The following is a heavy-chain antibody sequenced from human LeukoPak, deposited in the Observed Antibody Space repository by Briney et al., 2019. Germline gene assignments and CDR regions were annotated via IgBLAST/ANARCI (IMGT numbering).Heavy chain of an antibody. CDR3: TTADEDYGDYGFAY. J-gene: IGHJ4*02. D-gene: IGHD4-17*01. CDR1: GFTFSTYD. Sequence: GGSLRLSCAASGFTFSTYDMHWVRQTTGKGLEWVSAIGTAGDTYYSGSVKGRFTISRENAKNSLYLQMNSLRAGDTAVYYCTTADEDYGDYGFAYWGQGTLVTVSS. V-gene: IGHV3-13*01. CDR2: IGTAGDT.